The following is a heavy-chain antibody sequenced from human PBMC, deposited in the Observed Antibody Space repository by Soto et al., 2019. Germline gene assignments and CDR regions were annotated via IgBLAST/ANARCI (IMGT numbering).Heavy chain of an antibody. CDR1: GFTFSSYA. D-gene: IGHD2-21*01. J-gene: IGHJ6*02. Sequence: LRLSCAASGFTFSSYAMSWVRQAPGRGLEGVSTISDSGDSTYYGDAVNGRYTVAEENPKKRMKVQRNRLRGEDTAEKYCAKGRGGENYYYGMDVWGQGTTVTVSS. CDR2: ISDSGDST. CDR3: AKGRGGENYYYGMDV. V-gene: IGHV3-23*01.